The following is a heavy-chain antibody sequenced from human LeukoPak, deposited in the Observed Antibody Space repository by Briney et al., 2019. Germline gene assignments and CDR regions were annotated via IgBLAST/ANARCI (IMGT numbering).Heavy chain of an antibody. CDR3: ARVRGHDYGDYAFDY. Sequence: SVKVSCKASGGTFSSYAISWVRQAPGQGLEWMGGIIPIFGTANYAQKFQGRVTITTDESTSTAYMELSSLRSEDTAVYYCARVRGHDYGDYAFDYWGQGALVTVSS. CDR2: IIPIFGTA. V-gene: IGHV1-69*05. D-gene: IGHD4-17*01. CDR1: GGTFSSYA. J-gene: IGHJ4*02.